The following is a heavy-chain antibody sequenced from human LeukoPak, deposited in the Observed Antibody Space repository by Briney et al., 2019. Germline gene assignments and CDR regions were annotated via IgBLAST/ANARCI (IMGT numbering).Heavy chain of an antibody. D-gene: IGHD4-23*01. CDR1: GGSITSDY. CDR3: AREEGYGGNTLDY. V-gene: IGHV4-59*01. J-gene: IGHJ4*02. CDR2: IYYSGRT. Sequence: SETLSLTCTVSGGSITSDYWSWIRQPPGKGLEWIGDIYYSGRTNYNPSLKSRVTISVDRSKNQFSLKLTSVTAADTAVYYCAREEGYGGNTLDYWGQGTLVTVSS.